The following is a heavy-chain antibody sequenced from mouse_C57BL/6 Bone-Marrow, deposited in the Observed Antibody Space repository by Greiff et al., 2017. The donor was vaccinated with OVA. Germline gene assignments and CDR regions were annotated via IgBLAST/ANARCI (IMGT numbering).Heavy chain of an antibody. J-gene: IGHJ1*03. CDR1: GFTFSSYG. CDR3: ARPVNWDWYFDV. CDR2: LSSGGSYT. V-gene: IGHV5-6*01. Sequence: EVQVVESGGDLVKPGGSLKLSCAASGFTFSSYGMSWVRQTPDKRLEWVATLSSGGSYTYYPDSVKGRFTISRDNAKNTLYLQMSSLKSEDTAMYYCARPVNWDWYFDVWGTGTTVTVSS. D-gene: IGHD4-1*01.